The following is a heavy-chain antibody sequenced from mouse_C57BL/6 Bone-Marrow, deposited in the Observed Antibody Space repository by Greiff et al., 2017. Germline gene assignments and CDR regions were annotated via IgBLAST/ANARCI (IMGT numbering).Heavy chain of an antibody. V-gene: IGHV1-55*01. CDR3: ARPYYSNYWYFDV. Sequence: QVQLQQPGAELVKPGASVKMSCKASGYTFTSYWITWVKQRPGQGLEWIGDIYPGSGSTNYNEKFKSKATLTVDTSSSTAYRQLSSLTSEYSAVYFCARPYYSNYWYFDVWGTGTTVTVSS. CDR2: IYPGSGST. CDR1: GYTFTSYW. D-gene: IGHD2-5*01. J-gene: IGHJ1*03.